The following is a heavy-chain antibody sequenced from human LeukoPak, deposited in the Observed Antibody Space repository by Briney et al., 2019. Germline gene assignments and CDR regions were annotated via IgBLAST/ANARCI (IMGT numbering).Heavy chain of an antibody. CDR2: ISGSGGST. V-gene: IGHV3-23*01. Sequence: PGGSLRLSCAASGFTFSSYAMSWVRQAPGKGLEWVSGISGSGGSTDYADSVKGRFTISRDNSKNTLYLQMNSLRAEDTAVYYCAKDGYSSGWLPSYWGQGTLVTVSS. D-gene: IGHD6-19*01. CDR1: GFTFSSYA. CDR3: AKDGYSSGWLPSY. J-gene: IGHJ4*02.